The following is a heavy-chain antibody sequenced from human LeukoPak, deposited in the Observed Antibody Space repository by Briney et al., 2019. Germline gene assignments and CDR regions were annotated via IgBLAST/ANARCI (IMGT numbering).Heavy chain of an antibody. CDR3: ATDKGHIVVVTASDY. Sequence: GGALRLSCAASVFTFSRYIMNWVRQAPRKGVEWVSSISSRRSYIYYTDSLRGRVNLSRDNAKNSLYLKMNRLRDEDTAVYYCATDKGHIVVVTASDYWGQGTLVTVSS. J-gene: IGHJ4*02. CDR2: ISSRRSYI. V-gene: IGHV3-21*01. CDR1: VFTFSRYI. D-gene: IGHD2-21*02.